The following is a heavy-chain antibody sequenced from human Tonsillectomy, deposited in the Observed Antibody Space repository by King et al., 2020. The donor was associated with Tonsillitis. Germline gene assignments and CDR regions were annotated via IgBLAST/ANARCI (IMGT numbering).Heavy chain of an antibody. D-gene: IGHD6-19*01. CDR2: INPRSGGT. Sequence: QLVQSGAEVKKPGASVKVSCRTSGYTFTGYYMHWVRQAPGQGLEWMGWINPRSGGTNYAQKFQGRVTMTRDTSISTAFMELTRLTSDDTAVYYCAIDGAMAASGCHWFDPWGQGTLVTVSS. J-gene: IGHJ5*02. CDR3: AIDGAMAASGCHWFDP. CDR1: GYTFTGYY. V-gene: IGHV1-2*02.